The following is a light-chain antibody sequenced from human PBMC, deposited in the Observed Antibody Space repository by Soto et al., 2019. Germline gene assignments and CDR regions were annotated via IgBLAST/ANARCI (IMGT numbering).Light chain of an antibody. CDR2: AAS. V-gene: IGKV1-12*01. CDR3: HHPNSFPPL. Sequence: DIQMTQSPSSVSASVGDRVTITCRASQGISSWLAWYQQKPGKAPKLLIYAASSLQSGVPSRFSGSGSATDFTLSLSSAPPEAFATYHRHHPNSFPPLFAGGTKAEIK. CDR1: QGISSW. J-gene: IGKJ4*01.